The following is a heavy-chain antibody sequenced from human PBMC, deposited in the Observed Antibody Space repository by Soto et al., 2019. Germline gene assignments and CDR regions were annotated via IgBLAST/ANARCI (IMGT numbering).Heavy chain of an antibody. J-gene: IGHJ6*02. CDR2: IWYDGSNK. Sequence: QVQLVESGGGVVQPGRSLRLSCAASGFTFSSYGMHWVRQAPGKGLEWVAVIWYDGSNKYYADSVKGRFTISRDNSKNMLYLQMNSLRAEDTAVYYCARAIVLMVYAINYGMDVWGQGTTVTVSS. CDR3: ARAIVLMVYAINYGMDV. V-gene: IGHV3-33*01. CDR1: GFTFSSYG. D-gene: IGHD2-8*01.